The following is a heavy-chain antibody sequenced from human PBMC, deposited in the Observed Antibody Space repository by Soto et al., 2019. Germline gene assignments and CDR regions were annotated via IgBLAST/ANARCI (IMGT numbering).Heavy chain of an antibody. CDR1: GGSISSYY. CDR3: ARGIKGVRINQHYYHMDV. J-gene: IGHJ6*03. CDR2: IYYSGST. D-gene: IGHD3-10*01. V-gene: IGHV4-59*01. Sequence: SETLSLTCTVSGGSISSYYWTWIRQPPGRGLEWIGYIYYSGSTNYNPSLRSRVTISVDTSKNQLSLKLNSVTAADTAVYYCARGIKGVRINQHYYHMDVWGKGTTVIVSS.